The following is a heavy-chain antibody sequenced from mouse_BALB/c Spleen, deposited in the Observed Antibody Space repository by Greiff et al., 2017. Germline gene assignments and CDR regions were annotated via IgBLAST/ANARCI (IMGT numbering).Heavy chain of an antibody. CDR2: IWGDGST. CDR3: ARDPRYYGYGGRYFDV. CDR1: GFSLTGYG. D-gene: IGHD1-2*01. Sequence: VQLQESGPGLVAPSQSLSITCTVSGFSLTGYGVNWVRQPPGKGLEWLGMIWGDGSTDYNSALKSRLSISKDNSKSQVFLKMNSLQTDDTARYYCARDPRYYGYGGRYFDVWGAGTTVTVSS. V-gene: IGHV2-6-7*01. J-gene: IGHJ1*01.